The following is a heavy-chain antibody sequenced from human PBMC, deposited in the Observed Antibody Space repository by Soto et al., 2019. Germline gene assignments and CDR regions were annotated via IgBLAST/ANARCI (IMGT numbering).Heavy chain of an antibody. CDR2: ISSSGSTI. V-gene: IGHV3-48*03. CDR1: GFTFSSYE. J-gene: IGHJ3*02. D-gene: IGHD1-26*01. Sequence: PGGSLRLSCAASGFTFSSYEMNWVRQAPGKGLEWVSYISSSGSTIYYADSVKGRFTISRDNAKNSLYLQMNSLRAEDTAVYYCARNSLGSPAAFDIWGQGTMVTVS. CDR3: ARNSLGSPAAFDI.